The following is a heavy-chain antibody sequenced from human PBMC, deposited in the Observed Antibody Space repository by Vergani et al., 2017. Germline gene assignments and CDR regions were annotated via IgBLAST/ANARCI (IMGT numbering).Heavy chain of an antibody. CDR2: IKQDGSEK. V-gene: IGHV3-7*03. CDR1: GFTFSSYW. CDR3: ARDRRVLEGSGYYYYYGMDV. J-gene: IGHJ6*02. Sequence: EVQLVESGGGLVQPGGSLRLSCAASGFTFSSYWMSWVRQAPGKGLEWVANIKQDGSEKYYVDSVKGRFTISRDNAKNSLYLQMNSLRAEDTAVYYCARDRRVLEGSGYYYYYGMDVWGQGTTVTVSS. D-gene: IGHD2-15*01.